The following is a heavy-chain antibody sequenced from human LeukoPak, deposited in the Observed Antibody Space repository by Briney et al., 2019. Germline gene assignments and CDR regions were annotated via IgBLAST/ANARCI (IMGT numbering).Heavy chain of an antibody. CDR3: ARGPRYSFY. CDR1: GFIVSHNY. V-gene: IGHV3-53*01. Sequence: GGSLRLSCAASGFIVSHNYMTWVREAPGKGLEWISVIYIDGTTYYADSVKGRFTISRDQANNTLYLQMNTLRDEDTAVYYCARGPRYSFYWGQGTLVSVSS. CDR2: IYIDGTT. D-gene: IGHD6-13*01. J-gene: IGHJ4*02.